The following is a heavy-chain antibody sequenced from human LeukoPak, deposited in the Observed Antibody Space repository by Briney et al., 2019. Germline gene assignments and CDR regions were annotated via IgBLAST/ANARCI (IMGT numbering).Heavy chain of an antibody. V-gene: IGHV3-11*01. J-gene: IGHJ4*02. CDR3: ARDLRRYDILTGYFG. CDR2: ISSSGSTI. D-gene: IGHD3-9*01. CDR1: GFTFSDYY. Sequence: PGGSLRLSCAASGFTFSDYYMSWIRQAPGKGLEWVSYISSSGSTIYYADSVKGRFTISRDNAKNSLYLQMNSLRAEDTAVYYCARDLRRYDILTGYFGWGQGTLVTVSS.